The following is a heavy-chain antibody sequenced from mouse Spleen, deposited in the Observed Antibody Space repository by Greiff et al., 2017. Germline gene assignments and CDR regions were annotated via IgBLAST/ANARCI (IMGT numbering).Heavy chain of an antibody. CDR1: GFTFSSYA. CDR2: ISSGGSYT. D-gene: IGHD4-1*01. V-gene: IGHV5-9-3*01. Sequence: EVKLVESGGGLVKPGGSLKLSCAASGFTFSSYAMSWVRQTPEKRLEWVATISSGGSYTYYPDNAKNTLYLQMSSLRSEDTAMYYCARHGGTGAAWFAYWGQGTLVTVSA. J-gene: IGHJ3*01. CDR3: ARHGGTGAAWFAY.